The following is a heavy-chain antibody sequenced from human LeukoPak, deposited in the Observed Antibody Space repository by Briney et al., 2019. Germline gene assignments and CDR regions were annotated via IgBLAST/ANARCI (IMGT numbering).Heavy chain of an antibody. V-gene: IGHV4-39*07. CDR2: IYYSGST. CDR1: GGSISSSSYY. J-gene: IGHJ4*02. Sequence: SETLSLTCTVSGGSISSSSYYWGWIRQPPGKGLEWIGSIYYSGSTYYNPSLKSRVTISVDTSKNQFSLKLSSVTAADTAVYYCARGTKRSSSSWYPSTYFDYWGQGTLVTVSS. CDR3: ARGTKRSSSSWYPSTYFDY. D-gene: IGHD6-13*01.